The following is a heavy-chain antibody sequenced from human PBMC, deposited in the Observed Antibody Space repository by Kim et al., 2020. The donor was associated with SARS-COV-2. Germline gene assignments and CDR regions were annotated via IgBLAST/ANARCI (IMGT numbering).Heavy chain of an antibody. J-gene: IGHJ4*02. V-gene: IGHV3-74*01. CDR1: GFTFSNFW. CDR3: VRRYCSGGGCYYDY. CDR2: INSDGSST. D-gene: IGHD2-15*01. Sequence: GGSLRLSSAASGFTFSNFWMHWVRQAPGKGLMWVSRINSDGSSTIYADSVKGRFTISRDNAKNTLYLQMNSLRAEDTAIYYCVRRYCSGGGCYYDYWGQGTLVTVSS.